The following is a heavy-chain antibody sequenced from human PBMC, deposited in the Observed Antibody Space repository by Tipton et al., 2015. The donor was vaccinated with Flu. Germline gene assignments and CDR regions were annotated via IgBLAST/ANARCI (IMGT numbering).Heavy chain of an antibody. Sequence: TLSLTCNVSGGSISSFYWTWIRQPAGKGLEWIGRIYSSGSTKYNPSLKSRVTMSVDTSKNQFSLKLTTVTAADTAVYYCARRSWYWYFDLWGRGTQVTV. CDR1: GGSISSFY. D-gene: IGHD6-19*01. CDR3: ARRSWYWYFDL. J-gene: IGHJ2*01. CDR2: IYSSGST. V-gene: IGHV4-4*07.